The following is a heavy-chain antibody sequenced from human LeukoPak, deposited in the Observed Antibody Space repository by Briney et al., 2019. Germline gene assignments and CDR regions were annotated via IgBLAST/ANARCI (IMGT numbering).Heavy chain of an antibody. CDR3: ARADSSSWSCYFQH. Sequence: ASVKVSCKASGYTFTSHGISWVRQAPGQGLEWMGWISAYNGDTKHAQNLQGRVTLTTYTSTTTAYLELRSLRSDDTAVYYCARADSSSWSCYFQHWGQGTLVTVLS. J-gene: IGHJ1*01. V-gene: IGHV1-18*01. CDR1: GYTFTSHG. D-gene: IGHD6-13*01. CDR2: ISAYNGDT.